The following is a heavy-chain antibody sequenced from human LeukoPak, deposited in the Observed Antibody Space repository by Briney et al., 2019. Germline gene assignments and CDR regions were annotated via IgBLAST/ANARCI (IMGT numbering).Heavy chain of an antibody. Sequence: SGTLSLTCAVSGGSISSSNWWSWVRQPPGKGLEWIGEIYHSGSTNYNPSLKSRVTISVDKSKNQFSLKLSSVTAADTAVYYCALRPYIVATPFDYWGQGTLVTVSS. CDR2: IYHSGST. V-gene: IGHV4-4*02. J-gene: IGHJ4*02. D-gene: IGHD5-12*01. CDR3: ALRPYIVATPFDY. CDR1: GGSISSSNW.